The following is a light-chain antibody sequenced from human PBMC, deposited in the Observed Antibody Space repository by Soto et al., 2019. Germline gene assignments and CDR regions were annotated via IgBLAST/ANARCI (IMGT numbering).Light chain of an antibody. V-gene: IGKV3-15*01. CDR2: GAS. J-gene: IGKJ4*01. CDR3: QQYNNGLT. Sequence: EIVMTQSPATLSVSPGARATLSCRASQSVSSNLAWYQQKPGQAPRLLIYGASTRATGIPARFSGSGSGTEFTLTIRSLPSEDFAVYYCQQYNNGLTFGGGTKVEIK. CDR1: QSVSSN.